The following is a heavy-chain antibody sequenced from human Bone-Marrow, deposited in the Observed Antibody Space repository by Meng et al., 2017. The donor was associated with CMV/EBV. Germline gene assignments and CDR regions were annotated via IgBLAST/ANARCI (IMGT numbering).Heavy chain of an antibody. CDR3: ARSGPSTSALM. CDR2: INHSGST. D-gene: IGHD2-2*01. CDR1: GGSFSGYY. V-gene: IGHV4-34*01. Sequence: QGQLQRAGAGLLKPSETLSLTCAVYGGSFSGYYWSWIRQPPGKGLEWIGEINHSGSTNYNPSLKSRVTISVDTSKSQFSLKLNSVTAADTAVYYCARSGPSTSALMWGQGTLVTVSS. J-gene: IGHJ4*02.